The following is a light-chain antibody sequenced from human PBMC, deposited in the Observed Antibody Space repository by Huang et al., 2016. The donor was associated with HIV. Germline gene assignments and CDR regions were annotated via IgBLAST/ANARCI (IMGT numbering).Light chain of an antibody. CDR1: QDIGTS. Sequence: HLTQSPPSLSASVGDSVSISCRASQDIGTSVAWYQQRTGRAPKLLISGASTLQAGVPSRVSGDSAGTFFTLFITDLQPEDFATYYCQQLHTYPITFGQGTRLDIK. CDR3: QQLHTYPIT. J-gene: IGKJ5*01. CDR2: GAS. V-gene: IGKV1-13*02.